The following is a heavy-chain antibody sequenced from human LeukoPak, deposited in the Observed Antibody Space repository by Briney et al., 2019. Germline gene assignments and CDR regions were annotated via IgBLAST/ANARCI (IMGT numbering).Heavy chain of an antibody. D-gene: IGHD4-17*01. CDR2: IYYSGST. CDR1: GGSISSYY. Sequence: SETLSLTCTVSGGSISSYYWSWIRQPPGKGLEWIGYIYYSGSTNYNPSLKSRVTISVDTSKNQFSLKLSSVTAADTAVYYCARVGVTTSGYNWFDPWGQGTLVTVSS. J-gene: IGHJ5*02. CDR3: ARVGVTTSGYNWFDP. V-gene: IGHV4-59*12.